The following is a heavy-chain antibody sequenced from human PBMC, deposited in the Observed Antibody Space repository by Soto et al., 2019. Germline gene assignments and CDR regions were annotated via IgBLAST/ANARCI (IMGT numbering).Heavy chain of an antibody. CDR2: INPDGNVG. V-gene: IGHV3-7*03. CDR1: GFTFSTYW. Sequence: EVQLLGSGGGLVQPGGSLRLSCVGSGFTFSTYWMNWVRQAPGKGLEWVANINPDGNVGTYVDSVRGRFTTSRDNAKNSLYLQMNSLRADVTAVYFCAGWGGHDSSYWGQGIMVTVSS. J-gene: IGHJ4*02. CDR3: AGWGGHDSSY. D-gene: IGHD4-4*01.